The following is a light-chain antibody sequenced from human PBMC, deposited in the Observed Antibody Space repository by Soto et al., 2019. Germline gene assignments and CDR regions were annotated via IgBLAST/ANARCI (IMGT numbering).Light chain of an antibody. CDR2: AAS. V-gene: IGKV1-9*01. CDR3: QQVYTYPLT. J-gene: IGKJ4*01. CDR1: QGISNY. Sequence: IQLTQSPSSLSASVGDRVTLTCRASQGISNYLAWYRQKPGRAPELLIYAASTLQSGVPSRFSGSASGTDFTLTISSLQPEDFATFYCQQVYTYPLTFGGGTKVDIK.